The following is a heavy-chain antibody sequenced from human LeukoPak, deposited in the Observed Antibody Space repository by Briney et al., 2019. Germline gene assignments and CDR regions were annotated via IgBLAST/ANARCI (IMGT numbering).Heavy chain of an antibody. V-gene: IGHV1-2*02. Sequence: ASVKVSCKASGYTFTGYYMHWVRQAPGQGLEWMGWINPNSGGTNYAQKFQGRVTMTRDTSISTAYMELSRLRSDDTAVYYCARLSGYTPYYFDYWGQGTLVTVPS. CDR1: GYTFTGYY. J-gene: IGHJ4*02. D-gene: IGHD3-22*01. CDR3: ARLSGYTPYYFDY. CDR2: INPNSGGT.